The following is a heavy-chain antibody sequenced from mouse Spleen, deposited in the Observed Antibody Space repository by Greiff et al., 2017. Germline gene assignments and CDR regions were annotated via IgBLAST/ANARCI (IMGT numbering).Heavy chain of an antibody. J-gene: IGHJ3*01. CDR2: IDPSDSYT. Sequence: VQLQQPGAELVRPGTSVKLSCKASGYTFTSYWMHWVKQRPGQGLEWIGVIDPSDSYTNYNQKFKGKATLTVDTSSSTAYMQLSSLTSEDSAVYYCARYGIGDIFAYWGQGTLVTVSA. V-gene: IGHV1-59*01. CDR3: ARYGIGDIFAY. CDR1: GYTFTSYW. D-gene: IGHD1-1*02.